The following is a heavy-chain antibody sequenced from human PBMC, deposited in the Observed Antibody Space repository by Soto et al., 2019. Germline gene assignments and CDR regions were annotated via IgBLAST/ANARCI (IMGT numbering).Heavy chain of an antibody. V-gene: IGHV3-74*01. Sequence: GGSLRLSCAASGFTFGTYWMNWVPQAPGKGLVWVSRIDSDGSSTTYADSVKGRFTTSGDNAKNTLYLQMSSLRVEDTGVYYCARGRPYGMDVWGQGTTVTVSS. J-gene: IGHJ6*02. CDR1: GFTFGTYW. CDR2: IDSDGSST. CDR3: ARGRPYGMDV.